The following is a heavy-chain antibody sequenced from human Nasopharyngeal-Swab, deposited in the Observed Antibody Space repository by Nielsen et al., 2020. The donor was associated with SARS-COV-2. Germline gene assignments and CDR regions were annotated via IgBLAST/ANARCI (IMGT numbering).Heavy chain of an antibody. Sequence: GSLRLSCAVYGASFSSYYWGWIRQLPGKGLEWIAETNQSVSANYNPSPRSRVTISVDTSKNQFSLRLTSVTAADTAIYCCARGLSGIVPSPILGLGPYYAYYCMDVWGKGTTVTVSS. CDR3: ARGLSGIVPSPILGLGPYYAYYCMDV. J-gene: IGHJ6*03. D-gene: IGHD2-8*01. CDR2: TNQSVSA. CDR1: GASFSSYY. V-gene: IGHV4-34*01.